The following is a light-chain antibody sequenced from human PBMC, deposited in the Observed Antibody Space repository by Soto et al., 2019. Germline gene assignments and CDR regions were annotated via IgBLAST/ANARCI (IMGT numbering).Light chain of an antibody. CDR3: QQSYSTPQT. Sequence: DIQMTQSPSSLSASVGDRVTITCRASQSIISYLNWYQQKPGKAPELLIYAASSLQSGVPSRFSGSGSGADFTLTISSLQPEDFATYYCQQSYSTPQTFGQGTKVEIK. J-gene: IGKJ1*01. CDR2: AAS. V-gene: IGKV1-39*01. CDR1: QSIISY.